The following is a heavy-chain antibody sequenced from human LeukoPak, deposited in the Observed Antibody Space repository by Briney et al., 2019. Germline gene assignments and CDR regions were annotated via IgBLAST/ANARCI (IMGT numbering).Heavy chain of an antibody. D-gene: IGHD6-13*01. V-gene: IGHV3-48*03. CDR3: ASGLTSEGAIASK. CDR1: GFTFSTYD. Sequence: GGSLRLSCAASGFTFSTYDMNWVRQAPGKGLEWVSHISTTGTTVYYADAVKGRFTISRDNAKNSLYLQMNSLRAEDTAVYYCASGLTSEGAIASKWGQGTLVTVSS. J-gene: IGHJ4*02. CDR2: ISTTGTTV.